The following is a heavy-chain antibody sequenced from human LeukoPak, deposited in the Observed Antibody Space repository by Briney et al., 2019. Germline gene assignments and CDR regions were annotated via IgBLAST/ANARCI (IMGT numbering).Heavy chain of an antibody. CDR1: GGSISSSSYY. Sequence: PSETLSLTCTVSGGSISSSSYYWGWIRQPPGKGLEWIGSIYYSGSTYYNPSLKSRVTISVDTSKNQFSLKVSSVTAADTAVYYCARDPPDQILQWYQLLTVGYWGQGTLVTVSS. D-gene: IGHD2-2*01. CDR2: IYYSGST. V-gene: IGHV4-39*07. J-gene: IGHJ4*02. CDR3: ARDPPDQILQWYQLLTVGY.